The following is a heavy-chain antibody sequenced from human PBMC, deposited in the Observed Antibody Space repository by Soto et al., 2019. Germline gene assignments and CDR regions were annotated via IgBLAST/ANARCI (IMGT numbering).Heavy chain of an antibody. J-gene: IGHJ6*02. V-gene: IGHV4-59*08. D-gene: IGHD4-17*01. CDR1: GGSISSYY. CDR2: IYYSGST. Sequence: SETLSLTCTVSGGSISSYYWSWIRQPPGKGLEWIGYIYYSGSTNYNPSLKSRVTISVDTSKNQFSLKLSSVTAADTAVYYCARHVDYGGTDYYYYGMDVWGQGTTVTVSS. CDR3: ARHVDYGGTDYYYYGMDV.